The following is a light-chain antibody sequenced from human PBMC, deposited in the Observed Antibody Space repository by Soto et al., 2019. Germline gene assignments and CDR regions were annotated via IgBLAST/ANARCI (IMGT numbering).Light chain of an antibody. V-gene: IGLV1-51*01. J-gene: IGLJ1*01. CDR2: DNN. CDR1: ASNIGSNS. Sequence: QSVLTQPPSVSAAPGQKVTISCSGSASNIGSNSLSWYQQFPGSSPKLLIYDNNKRPSGIPDRFSGSKSDTSATLAITGLQTGDEADYYCGTWDNNLSAGVLGAGTKGTVL. CDR3: GTWDNNLSAGV.